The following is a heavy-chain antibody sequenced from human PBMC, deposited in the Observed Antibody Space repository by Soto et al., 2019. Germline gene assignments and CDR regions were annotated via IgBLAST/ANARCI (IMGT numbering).Heavy chain of an antibody. CDR1: GFSLSSSV. CDR3: AKGKRPPPPYSAYEPFDS. J-gene: IGHJ4*02. Sequence: QVQLVESGGGVVQPGRSLRLSCAASGFSLSSSVMHWVRQAPGKGLEWVAVFWKDGNTKYYADSVKGRFIISRDNSKNTLYLELNSLRPEDTALYYCAKGKRPPPPYSAYEPFDSWGQATLVSVSS. V-gene: IGHV3-33*06. CDR2: FWKDGNTK. D-gene: IGHD5-12*01.